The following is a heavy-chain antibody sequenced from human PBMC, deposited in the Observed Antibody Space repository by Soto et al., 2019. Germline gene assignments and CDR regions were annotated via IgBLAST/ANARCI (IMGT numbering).Heavy chain of an antibody. CDR1: GGSISSYY. J-gene: IGHJ4*02. D-gene: IGHD3-3*01. V-gene: IGHV4-59*08. Sequence: SETLSLTCTVSGGSISSYYLSWIRQPPGKGLEWIGYIYYSGSTNYNPSLKSRVTISIDTSKNQFSLKLSSVTAADTAVYYCARALYYDFWSGYYHPYYFDYWGQGTLVTVSS. CDR3: ARALYYDFWSGYYHPYYFDY. CDR2: IYYSGST.